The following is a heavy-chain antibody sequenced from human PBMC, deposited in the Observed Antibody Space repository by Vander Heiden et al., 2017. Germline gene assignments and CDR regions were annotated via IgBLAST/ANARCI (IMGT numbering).Heavy chain of an antibody. Sequence: QVQLVESGGGVVQPGRSLRLSCAASGFTFSSYGMHWVRQAPGKGLEWVAVIWYDGSNKYYAESVKGRGTISRDNSKNTLYLQMNSLRAEDTAVYYCARDGSEILGWGRGDYGMDVWGQGTTVTVSS. J-gene: IGHJ6*02. D-gene: IGHD3-10*01. CDR1: GFTFSSYG. V-gene: IGHV3-33*01. CDR2: IWYDGSNK. CDR3: ARDGSEILGWGRGDYGMDV.